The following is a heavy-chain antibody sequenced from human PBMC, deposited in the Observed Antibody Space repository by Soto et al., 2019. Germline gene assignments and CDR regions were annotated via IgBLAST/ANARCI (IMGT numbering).Heavy chain of an antibody. Sequence: SETLSPTCTVSGGSVSSGSYYWSWIRQPPGKGLEWIGYIYYSGSTNYNPSLKSRVTISVDTSKNQFSLKLSSVTAADTAVYYCASGYSSSWYIYWGHGTLVTVSS. CDR3: ASGYSSSWYIY. CDR2: IYYSGST. CDR1: GGSVSSGSYY. V-gene: IGHV4-61*01. D-gene: IGHD6-13*01. J-gene: IGHJ4*01.